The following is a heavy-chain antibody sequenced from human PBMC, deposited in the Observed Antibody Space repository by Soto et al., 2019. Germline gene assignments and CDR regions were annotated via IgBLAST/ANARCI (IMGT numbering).Heavy chain of an antibody. CDR3: ASSYGDYVSY. Sequence: SETLSLTCTVSGGSISSSSYYWGWIRQPPGKGLEWIGSIYYSGSTYYNPSLKSRVTISVDTSENHFSLKLSSVTAADTAVYYCASSYGDYVSYWGQGTLVTVS. D-gene: IGHD4-17*01. CDR2: IYYSGST. V-gene: IGHV4-39*01. CDR1: GGSISSSSYY. J-gene: IGHJ4*02.